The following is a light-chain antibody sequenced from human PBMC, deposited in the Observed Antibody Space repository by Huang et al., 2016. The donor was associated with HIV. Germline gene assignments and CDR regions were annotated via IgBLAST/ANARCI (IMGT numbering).Light chain of an antibody. CDR1: QNITTY. J-gene: IGKJ4*01. V-gene: IGKV1-39*01. Sequence: DIKMTQSPSFMSASVGDRVIISCRASQNITTYLNWYQQHPGKPPRVIIYGATRVPIGVPSRCSGRASGTDFTLTIRDLQPEDFATYYCQQTYTTPLTFGGGTRVEI. CDR3: QQTYTTPLT. CDR2: GAT.